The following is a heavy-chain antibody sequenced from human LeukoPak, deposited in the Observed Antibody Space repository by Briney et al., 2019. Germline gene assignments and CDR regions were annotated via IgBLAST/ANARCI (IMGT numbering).Heavy chain of an antibody. V-gene: IGHV3-48*03. CDR3: ATEDEDYYYYMDV. J-gene: IGHJ6*03. CDR2: ISSSGSTI. D-gene: IGHD2-15*01. Sequence: AGGSLRLSCAASGFTFSSYEMNWVRQAPGKGLEWVSYISSSGSTIYYADSVKGRFTISRDNSKNTLYLQMNSLRAEDTAVYYCATEDEDYYYYMDVWGKGTTVTVSS. CDR1: GFTFSSYE.